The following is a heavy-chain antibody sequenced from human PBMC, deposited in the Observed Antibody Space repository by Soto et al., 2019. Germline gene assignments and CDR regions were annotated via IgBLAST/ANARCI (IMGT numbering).Heavy chain of an antibody. Sequence: SVKVSCKASGGTFSSYTISWVRQAPGQGLEWMGRIIPILGIANYAQKFQGRVTITADKSTSTAYMELSSLRSEDTAVYYCARDHFTNVVCPRFEALDIRGQATMGTGS. V-gene: IGHV1-69*04. D-gene: IGHD2-8*01. CDR2: IIPILGIA. CDR3: ARDHFTNVVCPRFEALDI. CDR1: GGTFSSYT. J-gene: IGHJ3*02.